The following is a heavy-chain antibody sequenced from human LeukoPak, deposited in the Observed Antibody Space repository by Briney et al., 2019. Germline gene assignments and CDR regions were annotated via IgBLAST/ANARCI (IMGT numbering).Heavy chain of an antibody. CDR2: IYRSGST. Sequence: SETLSLTCAVSGVSISSGGYSWSWIRQPPGKGLEWIGYIYRSGSTYYNPSLKSRVTISVDRSKNQFSLRLSSVIAADTAVYYCARLSQYCSGGSCYGNYFDYWGQGTLVTVSS. CDR1: GVSISSGGYS. V-gene: IGHV4-30-2*01. J-gene: IGHJ4*02. D-gene: IGHD2-15*01. CDR3: ARLSQYCSGGSCYGNYFDY.